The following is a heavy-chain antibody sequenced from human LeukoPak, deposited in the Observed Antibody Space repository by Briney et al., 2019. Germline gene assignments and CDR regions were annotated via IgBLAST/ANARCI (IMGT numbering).Heavy chain of an antibody. D-gene: IGHD3-22*01. CDR1: GDSISSGGYY. Sequence: SQTLSLTCTVSGDSISSGGYYWSWIRQHPGKGLEWIGFIYYSGSAYYIPPLKGRVTISVDTSKSQFSLWLSSVTAADTAVYYCARKAGYYYDSSGYRQSALFVFDIWGQGTMVTVSS. J-gene: IGHJ3*02. CDR3: ARKAGYYYDSSGYRQSALFVFDI. V-gene: IGHV4-31*03. CDR2: IYYSGSA.